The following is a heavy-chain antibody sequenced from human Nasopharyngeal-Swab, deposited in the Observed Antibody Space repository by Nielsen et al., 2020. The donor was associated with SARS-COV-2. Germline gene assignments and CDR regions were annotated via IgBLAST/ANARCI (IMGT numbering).Heavy chain of an antibody. D-gene: IGHD6-19*01. CDR1: GFTFSSYS. J-gene: IGHJ5*02. V-gene: IGHV3-21*01. Sequence: GSLRLSCAASGFTFSSYSMNWVRQAPGKGLEWVSSISSSSSYIYYADSVKGRFTISRDNAKNSLYLQMNSLRAEDTAVYYCARDTIAVAENWFDPWGQGTLVTVSS. CDR2: ISSSSSYI. CDR3: ARDTIAVAENWFDP.